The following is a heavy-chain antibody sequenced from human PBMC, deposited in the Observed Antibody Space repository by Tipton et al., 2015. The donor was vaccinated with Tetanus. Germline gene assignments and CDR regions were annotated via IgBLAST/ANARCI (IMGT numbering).Heavy chain of an antibody. CDR2: ISTNGDNK. CDR1: GFAFSDYS. V-gene: IGHV3-30-3*01. J-gene: IGHJ4*02. D-gene: IGHD2-2*01. CDR3: ARGPESRVYMRTLPLVY. Sequence: LSLTCAASGFAFSDYSIFWVRQAPGKGLEWVAVISTNGDNKYYADSVRGRFTISRDNAENTVFLQMSGLELEDMSLYYCARGPESRVYMRTLPLVYGGQGTLVTASS.